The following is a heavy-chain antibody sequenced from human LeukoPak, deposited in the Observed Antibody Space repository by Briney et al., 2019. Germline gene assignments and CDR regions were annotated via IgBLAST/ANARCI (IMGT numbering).Heavy chain of an antibody. CDR2: LRYVGNDK. Sequence: GGSLRLPRAASVYPFSSYDKYCVPDPPTKALEGVAYLRYVGNDKYYANSVKGRFTISRDNSKKTMYLQMNNLRAEDTAVYYCTKDPLEYAYGDYVHYYYYMDVWGKGTTVTVPS. CDR3: TKDPLEYAYGDYVHYYYYMDV. V-gene: IGHV3-30*02. D-gene: IGHD4-17*01. CDR1: VYPFSSYD. J-gene: IGHJ6*03.